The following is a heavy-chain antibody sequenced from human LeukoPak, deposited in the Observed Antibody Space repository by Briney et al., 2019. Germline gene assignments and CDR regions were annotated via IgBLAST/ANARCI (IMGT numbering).Heavy chain of an antibody. CDR2: ISYDGSTT. V-gene: IGHV3-30*18. D-gene: IGHD1-14*01. Sequence: GGSLRLSCVASGFTFSSYGMHWVRQAPGKGLEWVAVISYDGSTTYYADSVKGRFTISRDNSKNTLYLQMSSLRAEDTAVYYCAKWSLTTWGYFDYWGQGTLVTVSS. CDR3: AKWSLTTWGYFDY. CDR1: GFTFSSYG. J-gene: IGHJ4*02.